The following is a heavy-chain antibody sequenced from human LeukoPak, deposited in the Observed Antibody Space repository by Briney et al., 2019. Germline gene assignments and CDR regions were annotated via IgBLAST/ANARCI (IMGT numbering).Heavy chain of an antibody. CDR2: IYHSGSS. Sequence: SETLSLTCTVSGHSISSIYYWGWIRRPPGKGLEWIGSIYHSGSSYYNPSLKSRVTISVDTSKNQFSLKLRSVTAADTAVYHCARAETYSSGWYDPFFDYWGQGTLVTVST. CDR3: ARAETYSSGWYDPFFDY. D-gene: IGHD6-19*01. J-gene: IGHJ4*02. CDR1: GHSISSIYY. V-gene: IGHV4-38-2*02.